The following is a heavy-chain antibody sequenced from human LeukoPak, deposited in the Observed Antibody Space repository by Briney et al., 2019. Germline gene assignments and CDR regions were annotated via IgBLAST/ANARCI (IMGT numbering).Heavy chain of an antibody. CDR2: IYSTGSA. D-gene: IGHD7-27*01. CDR1: GGSISDYY. CDR3: ARAPGD. V-gene: IGHV4-4*07. J-gene: IGHJ4*02. Sequence: SETLSLACTVSGGSISDYYWTWIRQPAGKGLEWIGRIYSTGSANYNPSLKSRVTISVDTSKNQFSLKLSSVTAADTAVYYCARAPGDWGQGTLVTVSS.